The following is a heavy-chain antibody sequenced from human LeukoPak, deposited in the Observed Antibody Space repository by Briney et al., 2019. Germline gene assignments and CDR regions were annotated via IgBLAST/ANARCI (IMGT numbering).Heavy chain of an antibody. CDR1: GFTFSNAW. V-gene: IGHV3-15*01. CDR2: IKSKTDGGTT. Sequence: PGGSLRLSCAASGFTFSNAWMSWVRNAQGKGLGWVGRIKSKTDGGTTDYAAPVKGRFTISRDDSKNTLYLQMNRLMTSDTAVYYAVYDCAGGVVESALVYWG. CDR3: VYDCAGGVVESALVY. D-gene: IGHD5/OR15-5a*01. J-gene: IGHJ4*01.